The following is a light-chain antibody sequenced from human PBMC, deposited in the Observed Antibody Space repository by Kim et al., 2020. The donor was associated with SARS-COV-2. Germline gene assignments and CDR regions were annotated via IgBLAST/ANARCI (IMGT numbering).Light chain of an antibody. J-gene: IGLJ2*01. CDR3: CSYAGSYTVV. CDR1: SGDVGGYND. CDR2: DVS. V-gene: IGLV2-11*01. Sequence: GQSVTISCTGTSGDVGGYNDVSWYQQHPGKAPKLMIYDVSKRPSGVPDRFSGSKSGNTASLTISGLQAEDEADYYCCSYAGSYTVVFGGGTQLTVL.